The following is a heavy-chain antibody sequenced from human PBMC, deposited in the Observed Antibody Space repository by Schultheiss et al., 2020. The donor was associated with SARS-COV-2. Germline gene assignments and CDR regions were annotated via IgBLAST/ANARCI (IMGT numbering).Heavy chain of an antibody. J-gene: IGHJ6*03. CDR3: ARARTVTPYYYYYYMDV. D-gene: IGHD4-11*01. V-gene: IGHV3-33*08. Sequence: GGSLRLSCAASGFTFSSYSMNWVRQAPGKGLEWVAVIWYDGSNKYYADSVKGRFTISRDNSKNTLYLQMNSLRAEDTAVYYCARARTVTPYYYYYYMDVWGKGTTVTVSS. CDR2: IWYDGSNK. CDR1: GFTFSSYS.